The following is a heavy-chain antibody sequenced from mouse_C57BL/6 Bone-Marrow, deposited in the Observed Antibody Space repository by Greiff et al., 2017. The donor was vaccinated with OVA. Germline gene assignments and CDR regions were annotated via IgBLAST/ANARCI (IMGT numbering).Heavy chain of an antibody. D-gene: IGHD1-1*01. V-gene: IGHV1-26*01. Sequence: EVQLQQSGPELVKPGASVKISCKASGYTFTDYYMNWVKQSHGKSLEWIGDINPNNGGTSYNQKFKGKATLTVDKSSSTAYMELRSRTSKDSAVYYGARDYYGSRTSSVFDYWGQGTTLTVSS. CDR1: GYTFTDYY. CDR2: INPNNGGT. CDR3: ARDYYGSRTSSVFDY. J-gene: IGHJ2*01.